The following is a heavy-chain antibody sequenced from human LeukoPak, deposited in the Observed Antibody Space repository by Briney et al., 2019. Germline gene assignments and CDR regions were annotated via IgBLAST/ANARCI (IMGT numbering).Heavy chain of an antibody. V-gene: IGHV3-9*01. J-gene: IGHJ4*02. D-gene: IGHD1-26*01. CDR3: AKDGGIVGVEWVY. Sequence: GGSLRLSCAASGFTFDDYAMHWFRQAPGKGLEWVSGISWNSGSIGYAYSVKGRFTISRDNAKNSLYLQMNSLRAEDTAVYYCAKDGGIVGVEWVYWGQGTLVTVSS. CDR2: ISWNSGSI. CDR1: GFTFDDYA.